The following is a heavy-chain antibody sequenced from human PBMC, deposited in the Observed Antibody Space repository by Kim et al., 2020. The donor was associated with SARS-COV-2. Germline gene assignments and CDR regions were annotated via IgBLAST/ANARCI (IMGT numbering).Heavy chain of an antibody. V-gene: IGHV3-9*01. Sequence: GGSLRLSCVASGFKFDDYAMSWVRQVPGKGLEWVAAISWKSDILVYADAVKGRFTVSRDNAKNSLFLQMTSLKPEDTAVYYCAKDGRRLDGGYYYYGMDVWGQGAAVIVSS. J-gene: IGHJ6*02. CDR2: ISWKSDIL. CDR3: AKDGRRLDGGYYYYGMDV. CDR1: GFKFDDYA. D-gene: IGHD3-22*01.